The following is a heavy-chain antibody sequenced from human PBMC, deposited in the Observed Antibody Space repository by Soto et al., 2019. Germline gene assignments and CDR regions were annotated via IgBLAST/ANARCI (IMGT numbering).Heavy chain of an antibody. CDR2: IKQDGSEK. Sequence: EVQLVESGGGLVQPGGSLRLSCAASGFTFSSYWMSWVRQAPGKGLEWVANIKQDGSEKYYVDSVKGRFTISRDNAKNSLYLQMNSLRAEDMAVYYCARDPTVTVPWPFDYWGQGTLVTVSS. V-gene: IGHV3-7*01. CDR1: GFTFSSYW. D-gene: IGHD4-17*01. CDR3: ARDPTVTVPWPFDY. J-gene: IGHJ4*02.